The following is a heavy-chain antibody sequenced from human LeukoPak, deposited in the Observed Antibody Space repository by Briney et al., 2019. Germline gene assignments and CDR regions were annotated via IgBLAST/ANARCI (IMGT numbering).Heavy chain of an antibody. Sequence: GGSLRLSCAASGFTFTIFGLNWVRQAPGKGPEWVSYIDARSGITYYADSVQGRFTISRDNAKESVFLQMNSLRADDTAVYYCARTYDFGRGPPGDAFDNWGPGTSVIVSS. J-gene: IGHJ3*02. V-gene: IGHV3-48*01. CDR3: ARTYDFGRGPPGDAFDN. CDR1: GFTFTIFG. CDR2: IDARSGIT. D-gene: IGHD3-3*01.